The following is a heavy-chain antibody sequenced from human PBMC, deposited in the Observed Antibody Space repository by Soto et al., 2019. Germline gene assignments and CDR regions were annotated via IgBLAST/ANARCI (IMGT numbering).Heavy chain of an antibody. D-gene: IGHD4-17*01. CDR1: GFILSKYT. Sequence: EVQVLETGGGLVQPGGSLGLSCVGPGFILSKYTMNWVRQAPGKGLEWVSAISGSGSSTYYADCVKGRFTISRDNSKNALYLQMNSLSAEDTDVYYSVHGDYNVGFIYSGQGTLVPGSS. J-gene: IGHJ4*02. CDR3: VHGDYNVGFIY. CDR2: ISGSGSST. V-gene: IGHV3-23*01.